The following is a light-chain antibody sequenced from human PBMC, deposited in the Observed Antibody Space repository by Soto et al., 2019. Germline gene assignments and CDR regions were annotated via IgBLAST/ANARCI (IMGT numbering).Light chain of an antibody. CDR2: END. J-gene: IGLJ1*01. CDR1: SSNTGNNY. Sequence: QSVLTQPPSVSAAPGQKVTISCPGSSSNTGNNYVSWYPQLPGTAPKLLIYENDKRPSGIPDRFSGSKSGTSATLGITGLQTGDEADYYCATLDSSLSAGLFGTGTKITV. CDR3: ATLDSSLSAGL. V-gene: IGLV1-51*02.